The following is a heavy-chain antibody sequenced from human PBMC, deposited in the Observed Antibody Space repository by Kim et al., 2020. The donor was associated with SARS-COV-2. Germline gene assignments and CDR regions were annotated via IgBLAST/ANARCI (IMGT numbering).Heavy chain of an antibody. Sequence: LQSRVTISVDTSKNHFSLKLSSVTAADTAVYYFARVQGYCSGGSCYLFDYWGQGTLVTVSS. CDR3: ARVQGYCSGGSCYLFDY. D-gene: IGHD2-15*01. J-gene: IGHJ4*02. V-gene: IGHV4-30-2*05.